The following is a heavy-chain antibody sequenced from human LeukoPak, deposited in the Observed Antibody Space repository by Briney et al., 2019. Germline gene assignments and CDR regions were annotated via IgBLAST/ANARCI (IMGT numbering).Heavy chain of an antibody. CDR3: ASQRIVGANAFDI. D-gene: IGHD1-26*01. J-gene: IGHJ3*02. CDR2: IIPVFGTA. Sequence: ASVKVSCKASGGTFSSYAISWVRQAPGQGLEWMVGIIPVFGTAIYAQKFQGRVTITADKSTSTAYMELSSLRSEDTAVYYCASQRIVGANAFDIWGQGTMVTVSS. CDR1: GGTFSSYA. V-gene: IGHV1-69*06.